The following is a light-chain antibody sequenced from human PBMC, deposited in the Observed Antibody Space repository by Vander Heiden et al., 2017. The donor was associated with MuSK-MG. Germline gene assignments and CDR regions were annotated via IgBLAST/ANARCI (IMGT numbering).Light chain of an antibody. V-gene: IGLV1-51*02. CDR3: GTWDSSLSAGV. CDR1: SSNIGNNY. Sequence: QSLLTQPPSSSAAPGQKVTISCSGSSSNIGNNYVSWYQQLPGTAPKLLIYENNKRPSGIPDRFSGSKSGTSATLSITGLQTGDEADYYCGTWDSSLSAGVFGGGTKLTVL. CDR2: ENN. J-gene: IGLJ3*02.